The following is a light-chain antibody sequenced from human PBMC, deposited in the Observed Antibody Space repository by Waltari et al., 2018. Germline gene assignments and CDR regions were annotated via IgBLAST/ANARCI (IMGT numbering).Light chain of an antibody. CDR1: QKHLHGSNNKHF. CDR2: RAS. V-gene: IGKV4-1*01. CDR3: QQYFTTFTVT. J-gene: IGKJ4*01. Sequence: DIAMTQSPDSLAVSLGERATINCKSSQKHLHGSNNKHFLAWYQQKPGQPPRLLIYRASTREAGVPARFSGSGSGTDFTLTISSLQAEDVAVYYCQQYFTTFTVTFGGGTKVEIK.